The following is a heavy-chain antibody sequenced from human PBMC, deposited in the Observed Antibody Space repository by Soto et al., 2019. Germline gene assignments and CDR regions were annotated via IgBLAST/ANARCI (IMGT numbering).Heavy chain of an antibody. J-gene: IGHJ4*02. CDR1: GYTFTSYY. V-gene: IGHV1-8*02. CDR3: ASRARIWAQLWYLFDL. Sequence: ASVKVSCKASGYTFTSYYMHWVRQAPGQGLEWMGWVNPGSGNTGYAQKFQGRVTMTRDFFKDTVYMELSSLSSEDTAVYYCASRARIWAQLWYLFDLWAQGSLVTVSS. D-gene: IGHD5-18*01. CDR2: VNPGSGNT.